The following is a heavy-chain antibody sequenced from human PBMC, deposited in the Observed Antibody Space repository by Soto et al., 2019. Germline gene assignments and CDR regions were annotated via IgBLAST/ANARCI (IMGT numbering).Heavy chain of an antibody. CDR1: GFTLSDHY. D-gene: IGHD5-12*01. CDR3: ARDPEKYRGSDLGIDY. Sequence: GGSLRLSCAGSGFTLSDHYIDWVRQAPGKGLEWVGRSRDKAQGYSTTYAASVKGRFTTSRDESKNSVYLQMNSLRTEDTAVYYCARDPEKYRGSDLGIDYWGQGTLVTVSS. V-gene: IGHV3-72*01. CDR2: SRDKAQGYST. J-gene: IGHJ4*02.